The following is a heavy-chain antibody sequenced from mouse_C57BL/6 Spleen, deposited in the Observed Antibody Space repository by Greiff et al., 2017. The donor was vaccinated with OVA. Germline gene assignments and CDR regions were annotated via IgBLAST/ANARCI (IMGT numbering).Heavy chain of an antibody. CDR3: ASRRFDY. Sequence: VQLQQPGAELVMPGASVKLSCKASGYTFTSYWMHWVKQRPGQGLEWIGEIDPSDSYTNYNQKVKGKSTLTVDKSSSTAYMQLSSLTSDDSAVYYCASRRFDYWGQGTTLTVSS. CDR2: IDPSDSYT. V-gene: IGHV1-69*01. J-gene: IGHJ2*01. CDR1: GYTFTSYW.